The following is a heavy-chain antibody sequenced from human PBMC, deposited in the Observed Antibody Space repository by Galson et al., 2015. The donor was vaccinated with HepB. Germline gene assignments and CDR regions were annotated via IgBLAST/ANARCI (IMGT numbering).Heavy chain of an antibody. CDR3: TRAVREPDSGYFDA. CDR1: GIAFGSSD. CDR2: ISYDGGIK. V-gene: IGHV3-30-3*01. D-gene: IGHD1-14*01. Sequence: SLRLSCAASGIAFGSSDMHWVRQAPGRGLAWVAIISYDGGIKYYAKYVQGRFTISRDNSKSTLFLLMNNMRSEDTAMYYCTRAVREPDSGYFDAWGHGALVTVSS. J-gene: IGHJ4*01.